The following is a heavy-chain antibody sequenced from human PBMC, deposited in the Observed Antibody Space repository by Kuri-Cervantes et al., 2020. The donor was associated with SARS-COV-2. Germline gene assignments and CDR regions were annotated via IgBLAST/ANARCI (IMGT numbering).Heavy chain of an antibody. V-gene: IGHV1-24*01. CDR1: GYTLTELS. Sequence: ASVKVSCKVSGYTLTELSMHWVRQAPGKGLEWMGGFDPEDGETIYAQKFQGRVTMTEDTSTDTAYMELSSLRSDDTAVYYCARASFGELLLFWWGQGTLVTVSS. CDR2: FDPEDGET. CDR3: ARASFGELLLFW. D-gene: IGHD3-10*01. J-gene: IGHJ4*02.